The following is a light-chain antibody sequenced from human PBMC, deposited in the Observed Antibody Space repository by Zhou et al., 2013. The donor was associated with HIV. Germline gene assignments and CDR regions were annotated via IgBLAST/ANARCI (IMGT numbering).Light chain of an antibody. CDR2: KVS. Sequence: VVMTQSPLSLPVTLGQPASISCRSSQSLVHSDGNTYLNWFQQRPGQSPRRLIYKVSNRDSGVPDRFSGSGSGTDFTLKIQQGGRAEDVGGFSYCMQGTHWPPEWTFGQGTEGGN. V-gene: IGKV2-30*02. CDR1: QSLVHSDGNTY. J-gene: IGKJ1*01. CDR3: MQGTHWPPEWT.